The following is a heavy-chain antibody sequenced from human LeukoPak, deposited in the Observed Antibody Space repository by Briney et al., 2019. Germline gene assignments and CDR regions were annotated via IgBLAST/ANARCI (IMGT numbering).Heavy chain of an antibody. Sequence: GGSLRLSCAASKFTFSSYGMHWVRQAAGKGLEWVAFIRSDGSEKYYAESVKGRFTISRDNSKNTLYMQMTSLRAEDTAVYYCAKDRVDYLLVTLDYWGQGTLVTVSS. CDR2: IRSDGSEK. CDR3: AKDRVDYLLVTLDY. V-gene: IGHV3-30*02. D-gene: IGHD3-9*01. J-gene: IGHJ4*02. CDR1: KFTFSSYG.